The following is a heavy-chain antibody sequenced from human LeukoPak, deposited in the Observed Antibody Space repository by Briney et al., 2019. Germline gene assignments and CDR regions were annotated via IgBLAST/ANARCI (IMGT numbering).Heavy chain of an antibody. CDR3: ARGDILGVSSTSDFDY. CDR1: GGSISSGGYY. V-gene: IGHV4-30-2*01. Sequence: SETLSLTCTVSGGSISSGGYYWSWIRQPPGKGLEWIGYIYHSGSTYYNPSLKSRATISVDRSKNQFSLKLSSVTAADTAVYYCARGDILGVSSTSDFDYWGQGTLVTVSS. CDR2: IYHSGST. D-gene: IGHD2-2*01. J-gene: IGHJ4*02.